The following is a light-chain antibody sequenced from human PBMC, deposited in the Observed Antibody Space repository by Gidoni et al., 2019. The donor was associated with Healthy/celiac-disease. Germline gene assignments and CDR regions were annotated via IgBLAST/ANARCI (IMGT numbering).Light chain of an antibody. CDR1: QSVLYSTNNKNY. V-gene: IGKV4-1*01. Sequence: DIVMTQSPDLLPLSLGERATTHCKSSQSVLYSTNNKNYLAWYQQKPGQPPKLLIYWASTRESGVPDRFSGSGSGTDFTLTISSLQAEDVAVYYCQQYYSTPFTFGPGTKVDIK. CDR3: QQYYSTPFT. CDR2: WAS. J-gene: IGKJ3*01.